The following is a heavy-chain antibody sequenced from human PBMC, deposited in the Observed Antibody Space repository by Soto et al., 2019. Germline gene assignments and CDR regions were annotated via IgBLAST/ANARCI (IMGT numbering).Heavy chain of an antibody. CDR3: ARRYSSGRHFDY. CDR1: GYTFTSYC. V-gene: IGHV1-18*01. CDR2: ISAYNGNT. D-gene: IGHD6-19*01. J-gene: IGHJ4*02. Sequence: ASLKVSCKASGYTFTSYCISWVRQAPGQGLEWMGWISAYNGNTNYAQKLQGRVTMTTDTSTSTAYMELRSLRSDDTAVYYCARRYSSGRHFDYWGQGTLVTVSS.